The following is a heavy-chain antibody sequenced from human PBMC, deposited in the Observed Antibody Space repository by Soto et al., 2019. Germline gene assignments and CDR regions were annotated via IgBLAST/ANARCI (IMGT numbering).Heavy chain of an antibody. CDR1: GGSFSGYY. V-gene: IGHV4-34*01. D-gene: IGHD3-22*01. CDR3: ARGRRITMIVVATFDY. J-gene: IGHJ4*02. Sequence: QVQLQQWGAGLLKPSETLSLTCAVYGGSFSGYYWSWIRQPPGKGLEWIGEINHSGSTNYNPSLKSRVTISVDTSKNQFSLKLSSVTAADTAVYYCARGRRITMIVVATFDYWGQGTLVTVSS. CDR2: INHSGST.